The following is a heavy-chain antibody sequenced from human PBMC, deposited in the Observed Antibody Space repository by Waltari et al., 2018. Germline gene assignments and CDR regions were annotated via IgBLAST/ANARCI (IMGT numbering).Heavy chain of an antibody. J-gene: IGHJ6*02. CDR2: YIPILCTA. Sequence: QVQLVQSGAEVKKPGSSVKVSCKASGGTFSSYAISWVRQAPGQGLEWMGGYIPILCTANYAQKFQGRVTITADESTSTAYMELSSLGSEDTAVYYCARGRITAMVTPNYYYGMDVWGQGTTVTVSS. V-gene: IGHV1-69*01. CDR3: ARGRITAMVTPNYYYGMDV. CDR1: GGTFSSYA. D-gene: IGHD5-18*01.